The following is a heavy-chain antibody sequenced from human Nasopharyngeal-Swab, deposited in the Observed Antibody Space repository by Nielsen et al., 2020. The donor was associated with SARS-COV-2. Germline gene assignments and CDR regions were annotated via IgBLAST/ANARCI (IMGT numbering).Heavy chain of an antibody. CDR2: VSWNSGNI. D-gene: IGHD1-26*01. V-gene: IGHV3-9*01. Sequence: GGSLRLSCAASGFTFDDYVMHWVRQAPGKGLEWVSSVSWNSGNIGYADSVKGRFTISRDNAKNSLYLQMHSLRADDTALYYCARDPATGALDHWGQGTLVTVSS. CDR3: ARDPATGALDH. CDR1: GFTFDDYV. J-gene: IGHJ4*02.